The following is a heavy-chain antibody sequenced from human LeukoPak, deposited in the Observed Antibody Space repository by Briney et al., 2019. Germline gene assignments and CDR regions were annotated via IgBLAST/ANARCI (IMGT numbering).Heavy chain of an antibody. CDR2: INHSGST. CDR3: ARLSFGPLSYYYYYGMDV. J-gene: IGHJ6*02. Sequence: SETLSLTCAVYGGSFSGYYWSWIRQPPGKGLEWIGEINHSGSTNYNPSLKSRVTISVDTSKNQFSLKLSSVTAADTAVYYCARLSFGPLSYYYYYGMDVWGQGTTVTVSS. D-gene: IGHD2/OR15-2a*01. V-gene: IGHV4-34*01. CDR1: GGSFSGYY.